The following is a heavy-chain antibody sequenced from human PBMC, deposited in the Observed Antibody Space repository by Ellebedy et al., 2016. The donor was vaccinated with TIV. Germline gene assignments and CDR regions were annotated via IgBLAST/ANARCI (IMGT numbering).Heavy chain of an antibody. J-gene: IGHJ6*02. CDR1: GYSITRYC. Sequence: GESLKISXKGSGYSITRYCLGWLRQIAGKGLEWMGIIYPADSDTRYSPSFQGQVTISADRSISTAYLLWSSLKASDTAIYYCARPSLYSGSSRYGMDVWGQGTTVTVSS. CDR3: ARPSLYSGSSRYGMDV. D-gene: IGHD6-6*01. CDR2: IYPADSDT. V-gene: IGHV5-51*01.